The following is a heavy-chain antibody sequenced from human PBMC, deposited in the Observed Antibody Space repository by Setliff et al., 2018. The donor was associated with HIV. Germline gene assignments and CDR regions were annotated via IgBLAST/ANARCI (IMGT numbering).Heavy chain of an antibody. CDR2: MTASGSNI. Sequence: PGGSLRLSCAASGFTFGIYEMNWVRQAPGKGLEWVSYMTASGSNIYYADSVKGRFTISRDNAKNSLYLQMNSLRAEDTAIYYCARDDPAGGIDFWGQGTPVTVSS. CDR1: GFTFGIYE. CDR3: ARDDPAGGIDF. J-gene: IGHJ4*02. D-gene: IGHD1-26*01. V-gene: IGHV3-48*03.